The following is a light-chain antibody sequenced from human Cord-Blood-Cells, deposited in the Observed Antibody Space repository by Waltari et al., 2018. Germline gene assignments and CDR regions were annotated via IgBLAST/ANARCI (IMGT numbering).Light chain of an antibody. V-gene: IGKV3-15*01. J-gene: IGKJ3*01. Sequence: DMVMTQSPATLSLSPGERATLSCRASQSVSSNLAWYQQKPGQAPRLLIYGASTRATGIPARFSGSGSGTEFTLTISSLQSEDFAVYYCQQYNNWPPLFTFGPGTKVDIK. CDR3: QQYNNWPPLFT. CDR2: GAS. CDR1: QSVSSN.